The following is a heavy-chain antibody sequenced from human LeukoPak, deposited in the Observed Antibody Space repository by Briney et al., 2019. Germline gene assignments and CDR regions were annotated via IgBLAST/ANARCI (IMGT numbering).Heavy chain of an antibody. J-gene: IGHJ4*02. V-gene: IGHV4-34*01. Sequence: PSETLSLTCAVYGGSFSGYYWSWIRQPPGKGLEWIGEINHSGSTNYNPSLKSRVTISVDTSKNQFSLKLSSVTAADTAVYYCARADSSPSGGSLFWGQGTLVTVSS. CDR1: GGSFSGYY. CDR3: ARADSSPSGGSLF. D-gene: IGHD6-6*01. CDR2: INHSGST.